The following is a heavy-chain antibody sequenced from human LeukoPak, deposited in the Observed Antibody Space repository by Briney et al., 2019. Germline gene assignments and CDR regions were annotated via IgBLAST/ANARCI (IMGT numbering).Heavy chain of an antibody. D-gene: IGHD3-22*01. CDR2: IYYSGST. Sequence: SETLSLTCTVSGGSISSYYWSWIRQPPGKGLEWIGYIYYSGSTNYNPSLKSRVTISVATSKDQFSLKLSSVTAADTAVYYCARDTKNYDTDYWGQGTLVTVSS. J-gene: IGHJ4*02. V-gene: IGHV4-59*12. CDR3: ARDTKNYDTDY. CDR1: GGSISSYY.